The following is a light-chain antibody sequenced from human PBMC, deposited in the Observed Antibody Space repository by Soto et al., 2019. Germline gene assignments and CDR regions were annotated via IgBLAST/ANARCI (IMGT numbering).Light chain of an antibody. Sequence: QSVLTQPASVSGSPGRSISISCTGTSSDVGAYNYVSWYQHHPGKVPKLLIYEVTNRPSGVSYRFSGSKSGNTASLPLSGLHPEDEADYYCTSKRDSSTLLVFGTGTKGT. J-gene: IGLJ1*01. CDR1: SSDVGAYNY. CDR3: TSKRDSSTLLV. V-gene: IGLV2-14*01. CDR2: EVT.